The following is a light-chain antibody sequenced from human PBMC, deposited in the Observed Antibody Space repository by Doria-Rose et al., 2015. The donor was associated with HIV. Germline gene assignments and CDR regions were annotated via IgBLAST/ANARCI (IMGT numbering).Light chain of an antibody. Sequence: DIQMTQSPSSLSTSVGDRVTITCRASQSISSYLNWYQQKPGKAPKLLICATSTLQSGVPSRFSGSGSGADFTLTISSLQPEDFGTYHCQQSYSIPYTVGQGTKLEIK. J-gene: IGKJ2*01. CDR3: QQSYSIPYT. CDR2: ATS. V-gene: IGKV1-39*01. CDR1: QSISSY.